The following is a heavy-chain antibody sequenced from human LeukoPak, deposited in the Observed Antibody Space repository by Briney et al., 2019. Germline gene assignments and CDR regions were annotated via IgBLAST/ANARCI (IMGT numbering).Heavy chain of an antibody. CDR3: ARVPRLRYGDYKYSYYYMDV. D-gene: IGHD4-17*01. V-gene: IGHV4-39*07. Sequence: PSETLSLTCTVSGGSISSSSYYWGWIRQPPGKGLEWIGSIYYSGSTNYNPSLKSRVTISVDTSKNQFSLKLSSVTAADTAVYYCARVPRLRYGDYKYSYYYMDVWGTRTTVTVSS. J-gene: IGHJ6*03. CDR1: GGSISSSSYY. CDR2: IYYSGST.